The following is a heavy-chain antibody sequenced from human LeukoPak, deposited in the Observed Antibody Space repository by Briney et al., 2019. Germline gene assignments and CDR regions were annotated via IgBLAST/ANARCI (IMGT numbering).Heavy chain of an antibody. V-gene: IGHV3-23*01. J-gene: IGHJ4*02. CDR1: GFTFSNYA. CDR3: AKRSAGV. CDR2: ISDSGGTT. D-gene: IGHD7-27*01. Sequence: GGSLRLSCAASGFTFSNYAMTWVRQAPGKGLEWVSAISDSGGTTYYADSVKGRFTISRDNSENTLYLQMNSLKDEDTAVYYCAKRSAGVWGQGTLVTVSS.